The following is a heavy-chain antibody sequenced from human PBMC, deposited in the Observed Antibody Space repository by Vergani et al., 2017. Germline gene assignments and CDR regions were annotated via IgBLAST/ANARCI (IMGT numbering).Heavy chain of an antibody. D-gene: IGHD3-22*01. CDR1: GFTVSSYS. V-gene: IGHV3-23*04. J-gene: IGHJ4*02. Sequence: EVQLVESGGGFVPPGGSLRLSCEASGFTVSSYSITWIRQAPGKGLEWVSAISVRYPSTYYADSVKGRFTISRDNSKNMLYLQMNSLRAEDTAVYYCARLSYDTTPYLQGGYDCWGQGTLVSVSS. CDR3: ARLSYDTTPYLQGGYDC. CDR2: ISVRYPST.